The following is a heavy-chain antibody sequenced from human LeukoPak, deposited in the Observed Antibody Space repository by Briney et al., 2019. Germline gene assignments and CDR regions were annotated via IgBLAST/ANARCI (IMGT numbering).Heavy chain of an antibody. CDR2: ISGSGGST. Sequence: PGGSLRLSCAASGFTFDDYGMTWVRQVPGKGLEWASAISGSGGSTYYADSVKGRFTISRDNSKNTLYLQMNSLRAEDTAVYYCAKDRPRLRFLEWLLSGMDVWGQGTTVTVSS. CDR1: GFTFDDYG. J-gene: IGHJ6*02. V-gene: IGHV3-23*01. D-gene: IGHD3-3*01. CDR3: AKDRPRLRFLEWLLSGMDV.